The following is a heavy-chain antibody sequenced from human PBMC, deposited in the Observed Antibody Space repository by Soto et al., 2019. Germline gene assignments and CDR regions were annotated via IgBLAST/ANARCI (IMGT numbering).Heavy chain of an antibody. D-gene: IGHD2-15*01. J-gene: IGHJ5*02. CDR2: ISGSGGST. CDR3: AKDPLGSAFKPPRA. Sequence: GALRLSCAASGFTFSSYAMSWVRQAPGKGLEWVSAISGSGGSTYYADSVKGRFTISRDNSKNTLYLQMNSLRAEDTAVYYCAKDPLGSAFKPPRACGQGTLVTVSS. CDR1: GFTFSSYA. V-gene: IGHV3-23*01.